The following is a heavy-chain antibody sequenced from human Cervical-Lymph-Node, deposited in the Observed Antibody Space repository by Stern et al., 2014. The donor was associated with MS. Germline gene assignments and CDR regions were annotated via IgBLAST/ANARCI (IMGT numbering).Heavy chain of an antibody. CDR2: ISAYNGNT. CDR1: GYTFTSYG. V-gene: IGHV1-18*01. CDR3: ARGVQTITIFGDYYYYGMDV. D-gene: IGHD3-3*01. J-gene: IGHJ6*02. Sequence: QVQLVQSGAEVKKPGASVKVSCKASGYTFTSYGISWVRQAPGQGLEWMGWISAYNGNTNYAQKIQGRVTMTTDTSTSTAYMELRSLRSDDTAVYYCARGVQTITIFGDYYYYGMDVWGQGTTVTVSS.